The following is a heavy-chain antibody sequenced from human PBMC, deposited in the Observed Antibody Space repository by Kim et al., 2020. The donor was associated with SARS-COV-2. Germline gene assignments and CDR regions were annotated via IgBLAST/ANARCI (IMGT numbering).Heavy chain of an antibody. D-gene: IGHD2-21*01. Sequence: GGSLRLSCTASGFTFSSYGINWVRQTPGTGLEWVAFIPYGGSTTYYAGSVKGRFTISRDDTKNSVYLHMNSLTAEDTAVYYCARETINCGADFFDYWGQGTLVTVSS. V-gene: IGHV3-48*03. CDR1: GFTFSSYG. CDR3: ARETINCGADFFDY. J-gene: IGHJ4*02. CDR2: IPYGGSTT.